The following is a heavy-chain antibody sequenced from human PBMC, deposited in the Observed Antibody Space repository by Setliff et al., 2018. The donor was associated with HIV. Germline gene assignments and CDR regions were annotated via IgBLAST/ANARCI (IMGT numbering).Heavy chain of an antibody. CDR2: IYYSGRT. Sequence: KPSETLSLTCTVSGGSISTFYWSWIQQPPGKGLEWIGYIYYSGRTNYNPSLDSRVTMSVDTSKNQFSLKLSSVTAADTAVYYCVRDVGEQLDVWGKGTTVTVSS. CDR1: GGSISTFY. J-gene: IGHJ6*04. CDR3: VRDVGEQLDV. V-gene: IGHV4-59*01.